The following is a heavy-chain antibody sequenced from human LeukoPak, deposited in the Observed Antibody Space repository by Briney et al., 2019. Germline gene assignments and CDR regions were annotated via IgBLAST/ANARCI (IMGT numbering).Heavy chain of an antibody. J-gene: IGHJ4*02. Sequence: ASVKVSCKASGYTFTSYGISWVRQAPGQGLEWMGVINLGAGTTNYAQKFQGRVTMTRDMSTSTVYMELSSLTSEDTAVYYCAREMGVGSTMGYFYYWGQGTLVTVSS. CDR1: GYTFTSYG. CDR2: INLGAGTT. D-gene: IGHD1-26*01. CDR3: AREMGVGSTMGYFYY. V-gene: IGHV1-46*01.